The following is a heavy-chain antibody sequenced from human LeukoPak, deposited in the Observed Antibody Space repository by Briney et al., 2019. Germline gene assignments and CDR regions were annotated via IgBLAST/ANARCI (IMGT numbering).Heavy chain of an antibody. D-gene: IGHD6-13*01. CDR2: INQDGSEI. CDR1: RFTFSSYW. CDR3: ARDRHINSWSNDRFDY. Sequence: PGGSLRLSCSASRFTFSSYWMTWVRQAPGKGLEWVGNINQDGSEINYVNSVKGRFTISRDNAENSLYLQMNSLRAEDTAIYYCARDRHINSWSNDRFDYWGQGALVTVSS. J-gene: IGHJ4*02. V-gene: IGHV3-7*01.